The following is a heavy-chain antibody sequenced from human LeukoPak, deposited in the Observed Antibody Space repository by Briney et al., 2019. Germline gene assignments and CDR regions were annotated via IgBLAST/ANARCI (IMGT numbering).Heavy chain of an antibody. D-gene: IGHD5-24*01. J-gene: IGHJ4*02. CDR1: GGSISSYY. CDR2: IYTSGST. Sequence: SETLSLTCTVSGGSISSYYWSWIRRPPGKGLEWIGRIYTSGSTNYNPSLKSRVTISVDTSKNQFSLKLSSVTAADTAVYYCARGLQVEMATIPGAANDYWGQGTLVTVSS. CDR3: ARGLQVEMATIPGAANDY. V-gene: IGHV4-4*07.